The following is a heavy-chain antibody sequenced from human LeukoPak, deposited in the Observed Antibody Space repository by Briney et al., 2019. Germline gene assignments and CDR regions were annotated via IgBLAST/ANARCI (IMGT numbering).Heavy chain of an antibody. CDR1: GFTFNSYA. Sequence: PGGSLRLSCAASGFTFNSYAMSWVRQAPGKGLEWVSAISGSGGSTYYADSVKGRFTISRDNSKNTLYLQMNSLRAEDTAVYYCAKRDDYGDYTDYWGQGTLVTVSS. J-gene: IGHJ4*02. CDR2: ISGSGGST. V-gene: IGHV3-23*01. D-gene: IGHD4-17*01. CDR3: AKRDDYGDYTDY.